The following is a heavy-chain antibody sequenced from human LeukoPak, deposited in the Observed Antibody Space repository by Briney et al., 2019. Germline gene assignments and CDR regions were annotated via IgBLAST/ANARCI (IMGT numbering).Heavy chain of an antibody. CDR2: ISSSSSYI. D-gene: IGHD5-18*01. J-gene: IGHJ3*02. Sequence: GGSLRLSCAASGFTFSSYSMDWVRQAPGKGLEWVSSISSSSSYIYYADSVKGRFTISRDNAKNSLYLQMNSLRAEDTAVYYCAMVDTAMAKDAFDIWGQGTMVTVSS. CDR1: GFTFSSYS. V-gene: IGHV3-21*01. CDR3: AMVDTAMAKDAFDI.